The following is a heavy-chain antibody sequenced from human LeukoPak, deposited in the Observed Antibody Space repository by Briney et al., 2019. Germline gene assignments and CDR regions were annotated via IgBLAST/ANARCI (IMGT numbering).Heavy chain of an antibody. J-gene: IGHJ4*02. V-gene: IGHV1-2*02. Sequence: ASVKVSCKASGYTFTGYYMHWVRQAPGQGLEWMGWINPNSGGTNYAQKFQGRVTMTRDTSISTAYMELSRLRSDDTAAYYCASGGPLEREIVLFFSDFWGQGTLVTVSS. D-gene: IGHD5-12*01. CDR3: ASGGPLEREIVLFFSDF. CDR2: INPNSGGT. CDR1: GYTFTGYY.